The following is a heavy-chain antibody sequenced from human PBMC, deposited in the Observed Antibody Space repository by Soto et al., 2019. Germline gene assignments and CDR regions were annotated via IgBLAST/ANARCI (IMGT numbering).Heavy chain of an antibody. J-gene: IGHJ4*02. CDR1: GYTFTSYA. D-gene: IGHD2-21*01. CDR3: ARGHIVVVIAIRGHFDY. Sequence: ASVKVSCKASGYTFTSYAMHWVRPAPGQRLEWMGWINAGNGNTKYSQKFQGRVTITRDTSASTAYMELSSLRSEDTAVYYCARGHIVVVIAIRGHFDYWGQGTLVTVSS. CDR2: INAGNGNT. V-gene: IGHV1-3*01.